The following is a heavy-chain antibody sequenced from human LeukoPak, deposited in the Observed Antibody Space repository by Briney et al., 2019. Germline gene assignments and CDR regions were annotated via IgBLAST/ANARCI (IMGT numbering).Heavy chain of an antibody. CDR2: IYTSGST. J-gene: IGHJ6*03. V-gene: IGHV4-61*02. CDR3: ARITDYSDYYYYSMDV. D-gene: IGHD4-11*01. Sequence: PSQTLSLTCTVSGGSISSGSYYLSWIRQPAGKGLEWIGRIYTSGSTNYNPSLKSRVTISVDTSKNQFSLKLSSVTAADTAVYYCARITDYSDYYYYSMDVWGKGTTVTVSS. CDR1: GGSISSGSYY.